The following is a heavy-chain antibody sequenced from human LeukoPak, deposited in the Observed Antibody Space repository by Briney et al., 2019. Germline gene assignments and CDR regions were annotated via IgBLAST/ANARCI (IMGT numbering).Heavy chain of an antibody. CDR2: IYHSGST. CDR1: GGSIGGSNW. V-gene: IGHV4-4*02. J-gene: IGHJ4*02. Sequence: SETLSLTCAVSGGSIGGSNWWTWVRQPPGKGLEWIGEIYHSGSTNYNPSLKSQVTISVDKSKNQFSLKLTSVTAADTAVYYCARNYGDNNFDYWGQGTLVTVSS. CDR3: ARNYGDNNFDY. D-gene: IGHD4-17*01.